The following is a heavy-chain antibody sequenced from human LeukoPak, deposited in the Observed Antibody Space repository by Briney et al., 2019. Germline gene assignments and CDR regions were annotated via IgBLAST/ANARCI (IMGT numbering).Heavy chain of an antibody. Sequence: SETLSLTCTVSGVSISSISYYWGWIRQPPGKGLEWIGSMYHNGSTHYNPSLKSRVTISVDTSKNQFSLKLSSVTAADTAVYFCSRAVAGSVGWFDPWGQGTPVTVSS. V-gene: IGHV4-39*07. D-gene: IGHD6-19*01. CDR2: MYHNGST. CDR1: GVSISSISYY. J-gene: IGHJ5*02. CDR3: SRAVAGSVGWFDP.